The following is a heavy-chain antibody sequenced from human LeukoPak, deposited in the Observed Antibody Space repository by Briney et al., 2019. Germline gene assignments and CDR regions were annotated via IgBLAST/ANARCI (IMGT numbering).Heavy chain of an antibody. CDR2: IKSKTYGGTT. J-gene: IGHJ6*03. CDR1: GFTFSNAW. Sequence: PGGSLRLSCAASGFTFSNAWMSWVRQAPGKGLEWVGRIKSKTYGGTTDYAAPVKGRFTILRDDSEDTLYLQMNSLKTEDTAVYYCTTDERDYGDYGLILFYYYMDVWGKGTTVTVSS. V-gene: IGHV3-15*01. D-gene: IGHD4-17*01. CDR3: TTDERDYGDYGLILFYYYMDV.